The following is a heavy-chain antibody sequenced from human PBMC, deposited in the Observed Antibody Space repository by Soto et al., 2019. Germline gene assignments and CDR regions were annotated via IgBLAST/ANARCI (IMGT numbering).Heavy chain of an antibody. CDR3: ARSDSNLEIDY. D-gene: IGHD1-1*01. Sequence: PSETLSLTCTVSGGSISSGGYYWSWIRQHPGKGLEWIGYIYYSGSTYYNPSLKSRVTISVDTSKNQFSLKLSSVTAADTAVYYCARSDSNLEIDYWGQGTLVTVSS. CDR2: IYYSGST. V-gene: IGHV4-31*03. CDR1: GGSISSGGYY. J-gene: IGHJ4*02.